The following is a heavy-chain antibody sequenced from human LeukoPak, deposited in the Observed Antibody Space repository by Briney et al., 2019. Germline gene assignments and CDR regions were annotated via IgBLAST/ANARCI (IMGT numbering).Heavy chain of an antibody. CDR2: IYHSGNT. D-gene: IGHD6-19*01. J-gene: IGHJ4*02. CDR1: GGSISGSNW. Sequence: SETLSLTCAVSGGSISGSNWWSWVRQPPGKGLEWIGEIYHSGNTNYNPSLKSRVTISVDKSNNQFSLKLSSVTAADTAVYFCARSYSSGGVFDYWGQGTLVTVSS. CDR3: ARSYSSGGVFDY. V-gene: IGHV4-4*02.